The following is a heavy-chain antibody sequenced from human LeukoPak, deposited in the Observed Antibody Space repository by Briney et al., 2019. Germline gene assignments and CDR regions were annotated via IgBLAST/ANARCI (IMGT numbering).Heavy chain of an antibody. CDR3: AREGNQTEAFAD. CDR1: GYTLTELS. J-gene: IGHJ4*02. CDR2: INPSGGST. Sequence: ASVKVSCKVSGYTLTELSMHWVRQAPGQGLEWMGIINPSGGSTSYAQKFQGRVTMTRDTSTSTVYMELSSLRSEDTAVYYCAREGNQTEAFADWGQGTLVTVSS. V-gene: IGHV1-46*01. D-gene: IGHD4-23*01.